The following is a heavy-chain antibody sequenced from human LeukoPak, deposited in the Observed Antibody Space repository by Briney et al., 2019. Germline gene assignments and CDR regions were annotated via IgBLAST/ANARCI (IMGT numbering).Heavy chain of an antibody. CDR3: ARDIEAAGLFLDY. CDR2: IKQDGSEK. Sequence: GGSLRLSCAASGFTFSSYWMSWVRQAPGKGLEWVANIKQDGSEKYYVDSVKGRFTISRDNAKNSLYLQMNSLRAEDTAVYYCARDIEAAGLFLDYWGQGTPVTVSS. CDR1: GFTFSSYW. J-gene: IGHJ4*02. V-gene: IGHV3-7*01. D-gene: IGHD6-13*01.